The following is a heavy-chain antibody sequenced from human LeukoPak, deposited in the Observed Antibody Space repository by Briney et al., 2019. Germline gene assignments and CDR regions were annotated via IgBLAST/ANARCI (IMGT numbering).Heavy chain of an antibody. D-gene: IGHD6-6*01. CDR2: ISAYNGNT. CDR1: GYTFTSYG. V-gene: IGHV1-18*01. J-gene: IGHJ4*02. CDR3: ARDLPYGSSDRTPFDY. Sequence: ASVKVSCKASGYTFTSYGISWVRQAPGQGLEWMGWISAYNGNTNYAQKLQGRVTMTTDTSTSTAYMELRSLGSDDTAVYYCARDLPYGSSDRTPFDYWGQGTLVTVSS.